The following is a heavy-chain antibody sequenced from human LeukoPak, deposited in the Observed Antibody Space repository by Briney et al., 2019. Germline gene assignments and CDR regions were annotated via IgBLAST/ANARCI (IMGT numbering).Heavy chain of an antibody. CDR2: IIPIFGTA. V-gene: IGHV1-69*13. J-gene: IGHJ4*02. CDR1: GYTFTSYG. CDR3: ARGSPYYYGSGSYYNSPRW. Sequence: GASVRVSCKASGYTFTSYGISWVRQAPGQGLEWMGGIIPIFGTANYAQKFQGRVTITADESTSTAYMELSSLRSEDTAVYYCARGSPYYYGSGSYYNSPRWWGQGTLVTVSS. D-gene: IGHD3-10*01.